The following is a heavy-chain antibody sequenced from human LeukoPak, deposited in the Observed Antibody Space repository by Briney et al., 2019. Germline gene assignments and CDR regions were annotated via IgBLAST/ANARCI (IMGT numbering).Heavy chain of an antibody. D-gene: IGHD6-13*01. V-gene: IGHV3-23*01. CDR2: ISGSGGST. CDR3: ARDRAGVFDY. J-gene: IGHJ4*02. CDR1: GFTFSSYA. Sequence: GGSLRLSCAASGFTFSSYAMSWVRQAPGKGLEWVSAISGSGGSTYYADSVKGRFTISRDNSKNTLYLQMNSLRVEDTAVYYCARDRAGVFDYWGQGTLVTVSS.